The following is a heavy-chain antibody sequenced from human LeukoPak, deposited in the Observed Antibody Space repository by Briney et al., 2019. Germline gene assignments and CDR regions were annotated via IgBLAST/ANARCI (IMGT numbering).Heavy chain of an antibody. J-gene: IGHJ2*01. V-gene: IGHV4-39*01. CDR3: ARHDSSGYYFPCYFDL. D-gene: IGHD3-22*01. Sequence: SETLSLTGTVSGGSISSSSYYWGWIRQPPGKGLEWIGSIYYSGSTYYNPSLKSRVTISVDTSKNQFSLKLSSVTAADTAVYYCARHDSSGYYFPCYFDLWGRGTLVTVSS. CDR1: GGSISSSSYY. CDR2: IYYSGST.